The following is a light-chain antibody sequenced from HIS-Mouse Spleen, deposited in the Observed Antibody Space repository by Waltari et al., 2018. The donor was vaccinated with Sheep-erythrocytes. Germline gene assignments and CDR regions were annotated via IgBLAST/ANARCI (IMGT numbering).Light chain of an antibody. CDR2: AST. CDR3: LQDYNYPYT. CDR1: QSISSY. Sequence: DIQMTQSPSSLSASVGDRVTITCRASQSISSYLNWYQQKPGKAPKLLTYASTSLQSWVPSRFSGSGSGTDFTLTISSLQPEDFATYYCLQDYNYPYTFGQGTKLEIK. V-gene: IGKV1-39*01. J-gene: IGKJ2*01.